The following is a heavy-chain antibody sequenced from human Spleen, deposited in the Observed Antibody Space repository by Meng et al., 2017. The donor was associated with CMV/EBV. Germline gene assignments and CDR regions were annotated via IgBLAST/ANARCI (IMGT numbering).Heavy chain of an antibody. V-gene: IGHV4-39*07. J-gene: IGHJ4*02. CDR1: GDSISSSSYS. Sequence: SETLSLTCSVSGDSISSSSYSWGWIRQPPGKGLEWIGTIYYGRSTSYNTSLKGRVTLSVDTSKNQFSLKMTSVTAADTALYYCASELVVVAALVDYWGQGTLVTVSS. CDR3: ASELVVVAALVDY. D-gene: IGHD2-15*01. CDR2: IYYGRST.